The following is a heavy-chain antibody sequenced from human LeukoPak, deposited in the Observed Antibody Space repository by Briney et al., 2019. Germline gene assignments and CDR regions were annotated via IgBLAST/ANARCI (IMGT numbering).Heavy chain of an antibody. CDR2: INTNTGKP. J-gene: IGHJ6*02. CDR3: ARVWYPYSLSITMVRGVIIPHDDYYGMDV. Sequence: GASVKVSCKASGYTFTSYAMNWVRQAPGQGLVWMGWINTNTGKPTYAQGFTGRFVFSLDTSVSTAYLQISSLKAEDTAVYYCARVWYPYSLSITMVRGVIIPHDDYYGMDVWGQGTTVTVSS. CDR1: GYTFTSYA. V-gene: IGHV7-4-1*02. D-gene: IGHD3-10*01.